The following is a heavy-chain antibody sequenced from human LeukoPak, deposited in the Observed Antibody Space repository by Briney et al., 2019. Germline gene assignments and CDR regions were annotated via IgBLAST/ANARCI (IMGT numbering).Heavy chain of an antibody. CDR2: ISESGGST. J-gene: IGHJ4*02. V-gene: IGHV3-23*01. D-gene: IGHD3-22*01. Sequence: GGSLRLSCAASGFTFSSYAMSWVRQAPGKGLEWVSAISESGGSTYYVDSVKGRFTISRDNSKNTLYLQMNSLRAEDTAVYYCAKKPAGYYYDSSGSNDYWGQGTLVTVSS. CDR1: GFTFSSYA. CDR3: AKKPAGYYYDSSGSNDY.